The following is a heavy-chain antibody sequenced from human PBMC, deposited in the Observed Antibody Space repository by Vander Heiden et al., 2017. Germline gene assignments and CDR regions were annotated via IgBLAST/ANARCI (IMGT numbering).Heavy chain of an antibody. V-gene: IGHV4-34*12. D-gene: IGHD3-3*01. CDR2: ILHDGGT. CDR3: ARAIFTPDAD. CDR1: SESFSGYY. Sequence: QVQLQQWGAGLLKPSETLSLTCAVYSESFSGYYWSWIRQSPEKGLEWIGEILHDGGTNYNPSLRSRVTLSIDTSKKQFSMKLRSVTAADTGLYYCARAIFTPDADWGRGSLVTVSS. J-gene: IGHJ4*02.